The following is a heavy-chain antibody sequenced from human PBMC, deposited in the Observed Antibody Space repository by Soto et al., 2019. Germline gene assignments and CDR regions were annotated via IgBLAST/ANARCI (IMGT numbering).Heavy chain of an antibody. V-gene: IGHV4-39*01. CDR2: IYYSGST. D-gene: IGHD5-12*01. CDR3: ARPVGGYNYLRYGMDV. Sequence: PSETLSLTCTVSGGSIISSSYYWGWIRQPPGKGLEWIGSIYYSGSTYYNPSLKSRVTISVDTSKNQFSLKLSSVTAADTAVYYCARPVGGYNYLRYGMDVWGQGTTVTVSS. CDR1: GGSIISSSYY. J-gene: IGHJ6*02.